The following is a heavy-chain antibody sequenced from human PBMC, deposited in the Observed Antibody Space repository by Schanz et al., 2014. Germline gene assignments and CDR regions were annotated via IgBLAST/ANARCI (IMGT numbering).Heavy chain of an antibody. CDR1: GYTFISYG. CDR3: ARAKRFGDMDV. CDR2: ISAYNGHT. J-gene: IGHJ6*02. D-gene: IGHD3-10*01. Sequence: QGQLVQSGPEVKEPGASVKVSCKASGYTFISYGIKWVRQAPGQGLEWMGWISAYNGHTDYAQKLQGRVTLTTDTSTSTAYMELRNLRTDDTAVYYCARAKRFGDMDVWGQGTTVTVSS. V-gene: IGHV1-18*01.